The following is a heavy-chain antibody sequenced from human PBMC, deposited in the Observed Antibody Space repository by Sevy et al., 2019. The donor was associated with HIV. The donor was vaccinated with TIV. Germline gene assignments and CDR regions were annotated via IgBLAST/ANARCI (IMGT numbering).Heavy chain of an antibody. CDR1: GGSISSSNW. D-gene: IGHD7-27*01. CDR2: IYHSGST. V-gene: IGHV4-4*02. Sequence: SETLSLTCAVSGGSISSSNWWSWVRQPPGKGLECIGEIYHSGSTNYNPSLKSRVTISVDKSKNQFSLKLSSVTAADTAVYYCARELGIGYYGMDVWGQGTTVTVSS. J-gene: IGHJ6*02. CDR3: ARELGIGYYGMDV.